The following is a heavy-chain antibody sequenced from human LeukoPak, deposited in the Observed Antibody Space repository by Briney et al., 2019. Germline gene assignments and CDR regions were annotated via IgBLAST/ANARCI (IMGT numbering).Heavy chain of an antibody. CDR3: ARVVVRGYCSSTSCYGPFDY. CDR1: GYTFTSYG. D-gene: IGHD2-2*01. J-gene: IGHJ4*02. V-gene: IGHV1-18*01. CDR2: ISAYNGNT. Sequence: GASVKVSCKASGYTFTSYGISWVRQAPAQGLEWMGWISAYNGNTNNAQKLQGRVTMTTDTATSTAYMELRSLRSDDTAVYYCARVVVRGYCSSTSCYGPFDYWGQGTLVTVSS.